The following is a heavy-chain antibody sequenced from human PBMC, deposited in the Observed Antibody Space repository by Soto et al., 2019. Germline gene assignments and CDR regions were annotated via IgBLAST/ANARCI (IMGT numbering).Heavy chain of an antibody. Sequence: AETLSLTCTSSGGSISSDYWNWIRQAPGKGLEWIGYVYHSWSTKYNPSLKSRVTISVDTSKNQLSLKLSSVTAADTAVYYCARFGTSPNGNWFDPWGQGTLVTVSS. J-gene: IGHJ5*02. D-gene: IGHD3-10*01. CDR3: ARFGTSPNGNWFDP. CDR2: VYHSWST. V-gene: IGHV4-59*01. CDR1: GGSISSDY.